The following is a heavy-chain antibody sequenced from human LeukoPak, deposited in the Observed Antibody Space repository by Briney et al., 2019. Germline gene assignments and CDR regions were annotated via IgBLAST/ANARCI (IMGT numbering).Heavy chain of an antibody. CDR3: ARVSTYYYDSSGYFVTMQYYFDY. CDR1: GSTFSSYW. D-gene: IGHD3-22*01. Sequence: PGGSLRLSCAASGSTFSSYWMSWVRQAPGKGLEWVANIKQDGSEKYYVDSVKGRFTISRDNAKNSLYLQMNSLRAEDTAVYYCARVSTYYYDSSGYFVTMQYYFDYWGQGTLVTVSS. J-gene: IGHJ4*02. V-gene: IGHV3-7*04. CDR2: IKQDGSEK.